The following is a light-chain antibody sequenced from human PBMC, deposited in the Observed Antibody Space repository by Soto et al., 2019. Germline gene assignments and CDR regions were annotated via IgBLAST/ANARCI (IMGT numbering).Light chain of an antibody. V-gene: IGLV1-47*01. J-gene: IGLJ2*01. CDR1: TSNIGSNY. CDR2: RYN. CDR3: AAWDDSQIVV. Sequence: QSVLTQPPSASGTPGQRVTISCSGSTSNIGSNYVYWYQQLPGTAPKLLIYRYNQRPSGVPDRFSGSKSGTSASLAISGLRSEDEAAYYCAAWDDSQIVVFGGGTKLTVL.